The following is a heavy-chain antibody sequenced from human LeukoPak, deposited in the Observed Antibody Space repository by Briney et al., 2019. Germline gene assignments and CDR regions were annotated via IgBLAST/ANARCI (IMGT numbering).Heavy chain of an antibody. D-gene: IGHD3-16*02. CDR3: ARVSFFGVVIANDY. J-gene: IGHJ4*02. CDR1: GFTFDDYA. CDR2: ISWNSGSI. V-gene: IGHV3-9*01. Sequence: PGGSLRLSCAASGFTFDDYAMHWVRQAPGKGLEWVSGISWNSGSIGYADSVKGRFTISRDDSKNSLYLHMNSLRAEDTAVYYCARVSFFGVVIANDYWGQGTVVTVSS.